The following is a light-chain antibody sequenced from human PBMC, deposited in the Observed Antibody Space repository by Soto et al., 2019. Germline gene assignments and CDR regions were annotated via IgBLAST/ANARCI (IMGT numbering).Light chain of an antibody. CDR3: QVWDSSSDHLV. J-gene: IGLJ2*01. CDR2: YDS. Sequence: SYELTQPPSVSVAPGKTARITCGGNNIGSKSVHWYQQKPGQAPVVVIYYDSDRPSGIPERFSGSNSGNTATLTISRVEAGDEAAYYCQVWDSSSDHLVFGGGTKLTVL. V-gene: IGLV3-21*04. CDR1: NIGSKS.